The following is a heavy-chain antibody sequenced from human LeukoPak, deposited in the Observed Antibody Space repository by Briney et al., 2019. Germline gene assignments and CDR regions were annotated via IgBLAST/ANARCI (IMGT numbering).Heavy chain of an antibody. CDR1: GFTFDDYG. D-gene: IGHD5-12*01. J-gene: IGHJ4*01. CDR3: ARVQKSRKSVASAVDC. CDR2: INWNGGSI. Sequence: PGGSLRLSCAAPGFTFDDYGMSWGRQASGKGLEWVSGINWNGGSIGYADSVRGRFSISRDNAKNSLYLQMNSLRAEDTAVYYCARVQKSRKSVASAVDCWGQGTVVIVSS. V-gene: IGHV3-20*04.